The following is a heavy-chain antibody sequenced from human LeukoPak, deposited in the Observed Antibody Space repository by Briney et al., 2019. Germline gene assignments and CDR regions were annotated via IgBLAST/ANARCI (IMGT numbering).Heavy chain of an antibody. CDR1: GGSISSSNW. V-gene: IGHV4-4*02. D-gene: IGHD3-22*01. CDR2: IYHSGST. CDR3: ARAGAYDSSGYYLDY. Sequence: SETLSLTCAVSGGSISSSNWWSWVRQPPGKGLEWIGEIYHSGSTNYNPSLKSRVTISVDKSKNQFSLKLSSVTAADTAVYYCARAGAYDSSGYYLDYWGQGTLVTVSS. J-gene: IGHJ4*02.